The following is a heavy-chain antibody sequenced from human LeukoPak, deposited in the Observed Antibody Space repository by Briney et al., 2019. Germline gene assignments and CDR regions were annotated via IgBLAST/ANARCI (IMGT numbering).Heavy chain of an antibody. CDR2: ISYDGSNK. D-gene: IGHD3-16*02. Sequence: GGSLRLSCAASGFIFSRYWMSWVRQAPGKGLEWVAVISYDGSNKYHADSVKGRFTISRDNSKNTLYLQMNSLRAEDTAVYYCASLITFGGVIVTSFDYWGQGTLVTVSS. CDR3: ASLITFGGVIVTSFDY. J-gene: IGHJ4*02. V-gene: IGHV3-30*03. CDR1: GFIFSRYW.